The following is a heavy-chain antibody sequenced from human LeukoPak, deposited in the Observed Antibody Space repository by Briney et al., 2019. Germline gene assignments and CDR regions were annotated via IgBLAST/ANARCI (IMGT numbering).Heavy chain of an antibody. V-gene: IGHV1-69*05. CDR3: ARGGYSYGTSFDY. CDR1: GGTISSYS. J-gene: IGHJ4*02. D-gene: IGHD5-18*01. Sequence: SVKVSCKASGGTISSYSISWVRQAPGQGLEWMGRIIPIFGTANHAQKLQGRVTISTDESTSTAYMELSSLRSEDTAVYYCARGGYSYGTSFDYWGQGTLVTVSS. CDR2: IIPIFGTA.